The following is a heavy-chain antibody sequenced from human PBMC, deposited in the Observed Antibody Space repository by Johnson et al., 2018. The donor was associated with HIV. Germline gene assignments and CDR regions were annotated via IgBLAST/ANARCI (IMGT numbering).Heavy chain of an antibody. J-gene: IGHJ3*01. CDR3: ARVGAGHISGPDMVVDV. Sequence: VQLVESGGGLVQPGGSLRLSCAASGFTVSRNYMSWVRQAPGKGLEWVSVLYSGGSTYYADSVKGRFTISRDNSKNTLYLQMNSLRAEDTAVYYCARVGAGHISGPDMVVDVWGQGTMVTVSS. V-gene: IGHV3-66*01. D-gene: IGHD6-19*01. CDR1: GFTVSRNY. CDR2: LYSGGST.